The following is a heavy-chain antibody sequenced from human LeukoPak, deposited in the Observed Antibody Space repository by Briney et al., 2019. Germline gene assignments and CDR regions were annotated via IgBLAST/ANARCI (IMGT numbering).Heavy chain of an antibody. V-gene: IGHV1-18*01. D-gene: IGHD4-11*01. J-gene: IGHJ1*01. CDR1: GYTFTSYG. Sequence: ASVKVSCKTSGYTFTSYGINWVRQAPGQGLEWMGRISAHNGNANYAQKFQGRVTMTTDTLTTTAYMELRSLRSDDTAVYYCARDKAVTTELTQYFQHWGQGTLVTVSS. CDR2: ISAHNGNA. CDR3: ARDKAVTTELTQYFQH.